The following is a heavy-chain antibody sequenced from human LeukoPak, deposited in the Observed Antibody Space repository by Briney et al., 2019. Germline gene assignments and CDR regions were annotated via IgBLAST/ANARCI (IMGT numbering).Heavy chain of an antibody. CDR1: GYTFTGYY. V-gene: IGHV1-2*02. J-gene: IGHJ5*02. CDR2: INPNSGGT. Sequence: ASVKVSCKASGYTFTGYYMHWVRQAPGQGLEWMGWINPNSGGTNYTQKFQGRVTMTRDTSISTAYMELSRLRSDDTAVYYCARGPWVDYNWNYVNWFDPWGQGTLVTVSS. CDR3: ARGPWVDYNWNYVNWFDP. D-gene: IGHD1-7*01.